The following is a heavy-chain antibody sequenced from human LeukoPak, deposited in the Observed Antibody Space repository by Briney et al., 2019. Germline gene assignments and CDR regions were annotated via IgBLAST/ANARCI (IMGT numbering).Heavy chain of an antibody. V-gene: IGHV3-7*01. D-gene: IGHD6-13*01. J-gene: IGHJ4*02. CDR2: IKQDGSEK. CDR3: ARSPTRGIAAAGFDY. CDR1: GFTFSSYW. Sequence: GGSLRLSYAASGFTFSSYWMSWVRQAPGKGLEWVANIKQDGSEKYYVDSVKGRFTISRDNALFLQMNSLRAEDTGVYYCARSPTRGIAAAGFDYWGQGTLVTVSS.